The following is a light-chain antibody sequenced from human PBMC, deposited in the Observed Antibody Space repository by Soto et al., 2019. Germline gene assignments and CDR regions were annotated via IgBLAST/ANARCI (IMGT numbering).Light chain of an antibody. J-gene: IGKJ5*01. CDR1: LSLLASS. CDR3: QQRSNWPIIT. V-gene: IGKV3-11*01. CDR2: DAS. Sequence: DIVMTQSPDSLAVSLGARATVNGRASLSLLASSNNKNGLSWYQQKPXQTPRLLLYDASYRANGIPARFSGSGSWTNLTLTISSLEPEDFAVYDCQQRSNWPIITFGQGTGLEI.